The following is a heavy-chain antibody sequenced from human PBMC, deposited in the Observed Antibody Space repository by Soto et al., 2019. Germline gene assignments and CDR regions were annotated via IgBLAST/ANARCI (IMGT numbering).Heavy chain of an antibody. V-gene: IGHV1-18*01. J-gene: IGHJ6*02. CDR3: ARDLPTMDV. CDR2: ISAYNGNT. Sequence: QVQLVQSGAEVKKPGASVKVSCKASGYTFSSYFISWVRQAPGQGLEWMGWISAYNGNTNYAQKRQGRGTMTTDPSTRTAYMELRSRRSDDTAVYYCARDLPTMDVWGQGTTVTVSS. CDR1: GYTFSSYF.